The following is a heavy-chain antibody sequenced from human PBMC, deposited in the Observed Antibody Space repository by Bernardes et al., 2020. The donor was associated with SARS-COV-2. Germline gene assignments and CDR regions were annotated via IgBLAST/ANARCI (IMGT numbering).Heavy chain of an antibody. V-gene: IGHV3-11*01. CDR3: ARDAYCSSTSCYGWYSSGWYIYFNH. J-gene: IGHJ1*01. D-gene: IGHD2-2*01. Sequence: GGSLRLSCAASGFTFSDYYMSWIRQAPGKGLEWVSYISSSGSTIFYADSVKGRFTISRDNAKNSLYLQMNSLRAEDTAVYYCARDAYCSSTSCYGWYSSGWYIYFNHWGQGTLVTVSS. CDR1: GFTFSDYY. CDR2: ISSSGSTI.